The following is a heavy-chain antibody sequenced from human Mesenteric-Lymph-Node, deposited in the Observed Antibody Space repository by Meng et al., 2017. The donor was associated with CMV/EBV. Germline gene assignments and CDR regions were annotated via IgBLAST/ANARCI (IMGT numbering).Heavy chain of an antibody. CDR3: ARESMETALVRQSYYYYYYGMDV. D-gene: IGHD5-18*01. Sequence: GGSLRLSFAASGFTFSSYSMNWVRQAPGKGLDWVSSISSSSSYTYNADSVKGRFTIARDSPKNSLYLQMNSLTAEDTAVYYCARESMETALVRQSYYYYYYGMDVWGQGTTVTVSS. CDR2: ISSSSSYT. CDR1: GFTFSSYS. V-gene: IGHV3-21*01. J-gene: IGHJ6*02.